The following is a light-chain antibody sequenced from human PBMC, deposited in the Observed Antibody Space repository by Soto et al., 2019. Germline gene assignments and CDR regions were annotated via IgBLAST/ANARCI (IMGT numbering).Light chain of an antibody. J-gene: IGLJ1*01. Sequence: SYELRQPPSVSVAPGQTATVTCWGNNVGSKSVHWYQQKPGQAPVLVVYDDSDRPSGIPERFSGSNSGNTATLTISRVEAGDEADYYCQVWDTSSDQGVFGTGTKVTVL. CDR1: NVGSKS. CDR2: DDS. CDR3: QVWDTSSDQGV. V-gene: IGLV3-21*02.